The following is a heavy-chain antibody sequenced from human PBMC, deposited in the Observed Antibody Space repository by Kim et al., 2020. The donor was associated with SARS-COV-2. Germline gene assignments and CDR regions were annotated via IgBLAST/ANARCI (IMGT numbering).Heavy chain of an antibody. Sequence: TYYVDSVKSRFTISRDNTKNSLYLQMNSLGAEDTAVYYCARGGASSIWIDYWGQGTLVTVSS. CDR2: T. D-gene: IGHD6-6*01. J-gene: IGHJ4*02. V-gene: IGHV3-7*03. CDR3: ARGGASSIWIDY.